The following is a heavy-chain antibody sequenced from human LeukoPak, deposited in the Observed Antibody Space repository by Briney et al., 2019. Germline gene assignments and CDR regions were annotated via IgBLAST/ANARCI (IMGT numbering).Heavy chain of an antibody. CDR1: GGSFSGYY. V-gene: IGHV4-34*01. Sequence: SETLSLTCAVYGGSFSGYYWSWIRQPPGKGLEWIGEINHSGSTNYNPSLKSRVTISVDTSKNQFSLKLSSVTAADTAVYYCARVVGVPIFGVVGGWFGPWGQGTLVTVSS. CDR2: INHSGST. J-gene: IGHJ5*02. CDR3: ARVVGVPIFGVVGGWFGP. D-gene: IGHD3-3*01.